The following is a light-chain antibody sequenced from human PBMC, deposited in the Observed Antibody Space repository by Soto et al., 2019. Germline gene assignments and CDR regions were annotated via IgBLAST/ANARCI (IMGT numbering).Light chain of an antibody. V-gene: IGKV3-11*01. Sequence: EIAMTQSPATLSFSPAERATLSCRASQSVDKYLVWYQQKPGQAPRLLIYDASSRATGIPARFSGSGSGTDFTLTITSLEPEDFAVYYCQQRTNWPLTFGGGTKLEIK. CDR2: DAS. CDR1: QSVDKY. J-gene: IGKJ4*01. CDR3: QQRTNWPLT.